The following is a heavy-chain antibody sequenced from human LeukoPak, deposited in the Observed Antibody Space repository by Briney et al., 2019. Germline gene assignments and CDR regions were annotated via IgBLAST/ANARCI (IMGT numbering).Heavy chain of an antibody. CDR1: GFTFSTSG. CDR3: ARARGVSTGYRPIDY. D-gene: IGHD3-22*01. J-gene: IGHJ4*02. V-gene: IGHV3-33*01. CDR2: IWYDGSNK. Sequence: PGGSLRLSCAASGFTFSTSGMHWVRQAPGKGLEWVAVIWYDGSNKHYAESVKDRFSISRDNSKSTLYLQMNSLRAEDTAVYYCARARGVSTGYRPIDYWGQGTLVTVSS.